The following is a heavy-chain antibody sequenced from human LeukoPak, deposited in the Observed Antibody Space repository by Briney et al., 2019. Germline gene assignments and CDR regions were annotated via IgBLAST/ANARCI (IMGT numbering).Heavy chain of an antibody. CDR3: ARRRDYFDY. V-gene: IGHV3-11*01. Sequence: GGSLRLSCVVSGFDLSDYYMSWIRQAPGKGLEWISYISSSGGNIYFADSVKGRFTMSRDNAGGSLYLQMNSLTADDTAIYYCARRRDYFDYWGQGTLVTVSS. J-gene: IGHJ4*02. CDR2: ISSSGGNI. CDR1: GFDLSDYY.